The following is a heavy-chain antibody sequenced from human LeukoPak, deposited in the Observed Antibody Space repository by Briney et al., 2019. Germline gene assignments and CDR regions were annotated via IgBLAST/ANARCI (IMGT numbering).Heavy chain of an antibody. J-gene: IGHJ4*02. CDR3: ARGSLAGAYCGGDCFPLFDY. CDR2: IYYSGRT. V-gene: IGHV4-59*01. D-gene: IGHD2-21*02. Sequence: SETLSLTCTVSGDSISSYYWSWIRQPPGKGLEWIGYIYYSGRTNYNPSLKSRVTISVDTSKKQFSLKLSSVTAADTAVYYCARGSLAGAYCGGDCFPLFDYWGQGTLVTVSS. CDR1: GDSISSYY.